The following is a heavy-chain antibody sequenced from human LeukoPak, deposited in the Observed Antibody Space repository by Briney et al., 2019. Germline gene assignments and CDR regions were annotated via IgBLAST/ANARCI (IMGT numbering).Heavy chain of an antibody. V-gene: IGHV1-69*13. CDR2: IIPIFGTA. CDR3: ARDLTEHYYDSSGHYWNDAFDI. Sequence: SVKVSCKASGGTFSSYAISWVRQAPGQGLEWMGGIIPIFGTANYAQKFQGRVTITADESTSTAYMELSSLRSEDTAVYYCARDLTEHYYDSSGHYWNDAFDIWGQGTMVTVSS. D-gene: IGHD3-22*01. J-gene: IGHJ3*02. CDR1: GGTFSSYA.